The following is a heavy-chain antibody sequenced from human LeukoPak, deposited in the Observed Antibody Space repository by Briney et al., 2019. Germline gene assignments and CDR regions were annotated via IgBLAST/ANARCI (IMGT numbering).Heavy chain of an antibody. V-gene: IGHV4-59*01. CDR1: NGSISPYY. CDR3: ARFPAKKAD. Sequence: PSQTLSLTCTVSNGSISPYYWSWIRQPPGKGLEWIGYIYHSGNTNYNPSLSSRVTISVDTSKSQFSLELTSVTAADTAVYFCARFPAKKADWGQGTLVTVSS. D-gene: IGHD4/OR15-4a*01. CDR2: IYHSGNT. J-gene: IGHJ4*02.